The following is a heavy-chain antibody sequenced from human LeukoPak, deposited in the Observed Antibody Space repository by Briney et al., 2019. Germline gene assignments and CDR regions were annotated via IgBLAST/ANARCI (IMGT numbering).Heavy chain of an antibody. Sequence: GGSLRLSCTVSGFTFGDYAMTWFRQTPGKGLEWVGLIRGKAYGGTTEYVASVKGRFTISRDDSKNIGYLQMNSLKTEDTAVYYCSRAPLDYWGQGTLVTVSS. CDR2: IRGKAYGGTT. V-gene: IGHV3-49*03. J-gene: IGHJ4*02. CDR3: SRAPLDY. CDR1: GFTFGDYA.